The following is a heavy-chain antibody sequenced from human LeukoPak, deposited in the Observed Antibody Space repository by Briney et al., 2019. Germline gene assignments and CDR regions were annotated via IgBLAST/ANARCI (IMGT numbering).Heavy chain of an antibody. CDR3: ARIPPRCGGDCYFDY. D-gene: IGHD2-21*02. J-gene: IGHJ4*02. CDR2: IYYSGST. CDR1: GGSISSYY. V-gene: IGHV4-59*01. Sequence: SETLSLTCIVSGGSISSYYWSWIRQPPGKGLEWIGYIYYSGSTNYNPSLKSRVTISVDTSKNQFSLKLSSVTAADTAVYYCARIPPRCGGDCYFDYWGQGTLVTVSS.